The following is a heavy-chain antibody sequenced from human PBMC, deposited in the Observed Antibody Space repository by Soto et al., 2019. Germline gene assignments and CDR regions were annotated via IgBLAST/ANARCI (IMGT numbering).Heavy chain of an antibody. V-gene: IGHV1-46*01. CDR2: INPSGGST. Sequence: VKVSCKAPGYTFTSYYMHWVRQAPGQGLEWMGIINPSGGSTSYAQKFQGRVTMTRDTSTSTVYMELSSLRSEDTAVYYCARESRIVVVPAANGMDVWGQGTTVTVSS. CDR3: ARESRIVVVPAANGMDV. J-gene: IGHJ6*02. D-gene: IGHD2-2*01. CDR1: GYTFTSYY.